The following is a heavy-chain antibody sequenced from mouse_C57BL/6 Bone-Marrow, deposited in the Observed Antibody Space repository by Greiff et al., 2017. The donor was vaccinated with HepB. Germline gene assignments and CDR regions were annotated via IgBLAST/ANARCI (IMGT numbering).Heavy chain of an antibody. V-gene: IGHV1-61*01. CDR1: GYTFTSYW. Sequence: QVQLQQPGAELVRPGSSVKLSCKASGYTFTSYWMDWVKQRPGQGLEWIGNIYPSDSETHYNQKFKDKATLTVDKSSSTAYMQRSSLTSEDSAVYYCARSITTVVAGDYFDYWGQGTTLTVSS. J-gene: IGHJ2*01. CDR3: ARSITTVVAGDYFDY. CDR2: IYPSDSET. D-gene: IGHD1-1*01.